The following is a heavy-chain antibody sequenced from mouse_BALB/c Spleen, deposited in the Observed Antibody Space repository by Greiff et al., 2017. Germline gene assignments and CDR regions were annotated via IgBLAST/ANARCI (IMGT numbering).Heavy chain of an antibody. CDR3: ARSLYYRYDVGNLYAMDY. Sequence: LVKTGASVKISCKASGYSFTGYYMHWVKQSHGKSLEWIGYISCYNGATSYNQKFKGKATFTVDTSSSTAYMQFNSLTSEDSAVYYCARSLYYRYDVGNLYAMDYWGQGTSVTVSS. V-gene: IGHV1S34*01. CDR1: GYSFTGYY. J-gene: IGHJ4*01. CDR2: ISCYNGAT. D-gene: IGHD2-14*01.